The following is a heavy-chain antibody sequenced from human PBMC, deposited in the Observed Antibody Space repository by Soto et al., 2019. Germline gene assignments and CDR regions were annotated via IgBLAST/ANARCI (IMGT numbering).Heavy chain of an antibody. J-gene: IGHJ4*02. D-gene: IGHD4-17*01. Sequence: ESLKISFKGAGYSFTSYWIGWVRQIPGKGLEWMGIIYPGDSDTRYSPSFQGQVTISADKSISTAYLQWSSLKASDTAMYYCARRKTPDYGDYVFDYWGQGTQVTVSS. V-gene: IGHV5-51*01. CDR3: ARRKTPDYGDYVFDY. CDR2: IYPGDSDT. CDR1: GYSFTSYW.